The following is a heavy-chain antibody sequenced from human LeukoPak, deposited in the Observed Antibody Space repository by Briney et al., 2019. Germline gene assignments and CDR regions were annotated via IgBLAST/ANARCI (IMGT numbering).Heavy chain of an antibody. D-gene: IGHD6-13*01. CDR1: GGSISSSNW. CDR2: IYHSGST. J-gene: IGHJ5*02. CDR3: AWGIVAAAGTWDWFDP. V-gene: IGHV4-4*02. Sequence: SGTLSLTCAVSGGSISSSNWWSWVRQPPGKGLEWIGEIYHSGSTNYNPSLESRVTISVDKSKNQFSLKLSSVTAADTAVYYCAWGIVAAAGTWDWFDPWGQGTLVTVSS.